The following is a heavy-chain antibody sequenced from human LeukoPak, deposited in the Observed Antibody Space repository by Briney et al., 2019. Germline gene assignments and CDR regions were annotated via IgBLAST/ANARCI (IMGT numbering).Heavy chain of an antibody. Sequence: PGGSLRLSCVASGFSFSAYTMHWVRQAPGKGLEYVSAIGSDGSSTFQPNSVKGRFTISRDNSKSTLYLQMGSLRAEDTAVYYCTRRFGGHSGWAGYHDSWGQGTLVTVSS. CDR3: TRRFGGHSGWAGYHDS. V-gene: IGHV3-64*01. CDR2: IGSDGSST. D-gene: IGHD6-19*01. J-gene: IGHJ4*02. CDR1: GFSFSAYT.